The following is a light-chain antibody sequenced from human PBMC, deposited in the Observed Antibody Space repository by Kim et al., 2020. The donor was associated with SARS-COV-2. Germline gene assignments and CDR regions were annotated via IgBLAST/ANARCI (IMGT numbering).Light chain of an antibody. CDR3: QRYDYAPRT. CDR1: QHINNY. CDR2: AGS. V-gene: IGKV1-27*01. J-gene: IGKJ1*01. Sequence: DIQMTQSPSSLSASVGERVTITCRASQHINNYLAWYQQQPGKVPKLLIFAGSTLQSGVPSRFSGRGSGTDFTLTISSLQPEDVGAYYCQRYDYAPRTFGQWTKVDIK.